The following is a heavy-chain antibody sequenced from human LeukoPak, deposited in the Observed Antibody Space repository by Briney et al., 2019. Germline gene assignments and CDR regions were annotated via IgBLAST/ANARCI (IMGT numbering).Heavy chain of an antibody. J-gene: IGHJ3*01. CDR1: GGSFNNYY. CDR2: INHSGST. CDR3: ARRRPATGRVNDYSGGLGFDV. Sequence: SETLSLTCAVYGGSFNNYYWSWIRQPPGKGLEWIGEINHSGSTNYNPSLKSRVTISVDTSKNQFSLKLSSVTAADTGVYYCARRRPATGRVNDYSGGLGFDVWGQGTMVTVSS. D-gene: IGHD6-25*01. V-gene: IGHV4-34*01.